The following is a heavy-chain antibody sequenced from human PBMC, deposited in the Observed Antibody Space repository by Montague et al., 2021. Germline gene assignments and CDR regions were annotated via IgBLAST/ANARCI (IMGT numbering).Heavy chain of an antibody. J-gene: IGHJ4*02. CDR2: IKQDGSEK. D-gene: IGHD2-21*01. Sequence: SLSLSWAASGFTFSNYWMSWVRQAPGKGLEWVANIKQDGSEKHYVDSVKGRFTISRDNAKNSLYLQMNSLRAEDTAVYFCARDQGQGYCGGDCYVGLDYWGQGTLATVSS. CDR3: ARDQGQGYCGGDCYVGLDY. CDR1: GFTFSNYW. V-gene: IGHV3-7*01.